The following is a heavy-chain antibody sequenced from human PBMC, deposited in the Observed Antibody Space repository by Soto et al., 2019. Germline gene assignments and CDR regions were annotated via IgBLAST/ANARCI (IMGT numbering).Heavy chain of an antibody. CDR1: GFTFSNAW. Sequence: EVQLVESGGGLVKPGGSLRLSCAASGFTFSNAWMSWVRQAPGKGLEWVGRIKSKTDGGTTDYAAPVKGRFTISRDDSKNTLYLQMNSLKTEDTAVYYCTTDGWSCSSTSCSDTRWVLDAFDIWGQGTMVTVSS. V-gene: IGHV3-15*01. J-gene: IGHJ3*02. D-gene: IGHD2-2*01. CDR3: TTDGWSCSSTSCSDTRWVLDAFDI. CDR2: IKSKTDGGTT.